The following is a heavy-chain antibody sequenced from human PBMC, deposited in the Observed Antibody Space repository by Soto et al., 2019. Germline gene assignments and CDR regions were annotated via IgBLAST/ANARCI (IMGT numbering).Heavy chain of an antibody. J-gene: IGHJ4*02. CDR1: GGSVSSGSYY. Sequence: QVQLQESGPGLVKPSETLSLTCTVSGGSVSSGSYYWSWIRQPPGKGLEWIGYIYYSGSTNYNPSLKSRVTISVDTSKNQFSLKLSSVTAADTAVYYCARSLAATILPYYFDYWGQGTLVTVSS. CDR2: IYYSGST. V-gene: IGHV4-61*01. CDR3: ARSLAATILPYYFDY. D-gene: IGHD5-12*01.